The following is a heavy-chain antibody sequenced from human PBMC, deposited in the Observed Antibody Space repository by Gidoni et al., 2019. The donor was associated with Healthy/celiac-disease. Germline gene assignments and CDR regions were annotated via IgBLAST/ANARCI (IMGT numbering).Heavy chain of an antibody. Sequence: EVQLLESGGGLVQPGGSLRLSCAASGFTFSSYAMSWVRQAPGKGLEGVSAIRGSGGSTYYADSVKGRFTISRDNSKNTLYLQMNSLRAEDTAVYYCAKARTSQSYIAAAGYFDYWGQGTLVTVSS. V-gene: IGHV3-23*01. CDR2: IRGSGGST. CDR3: AKARTSQSYIAAAGYFDY. D-gene: IGHD6-13*01. CDR1: GFTFSSYA. J-gene: IGHJ4*02.